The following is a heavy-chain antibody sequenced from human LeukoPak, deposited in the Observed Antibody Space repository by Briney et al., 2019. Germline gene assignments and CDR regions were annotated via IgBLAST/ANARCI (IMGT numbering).Heavy chain of an antibody. J-gene: IGHJ6*03. CDR3: ARDGFLEWFDYYYYYMDV. CDR1: GFTFSSYA. Sequence: GRSLRLSCAASGFTFSSYAMHWVRQAPGKGLEWVAVISYDGSNKYYADSVKGRFTISRDNSKNTLYLQMNSLRAEDTAVYYCARDGFLEWFDYYYYYMDVWGKGTTVTVSS. CDR2: ISYDGSNK. V-gene: IGHV3-30*04. D-gene: IGHD3-3*01.